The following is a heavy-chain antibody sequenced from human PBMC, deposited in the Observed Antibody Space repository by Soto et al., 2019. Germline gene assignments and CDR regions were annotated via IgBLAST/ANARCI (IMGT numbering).Heavy chain of an antibody. Sequence: PGGSLRLSCAASGFTFSSYSMNWVSQAPGKGLEWVSYISSSSSTIYYADSVKGRFTISRDNAKNSLYLQMNSLRAEDTAVYYCAREYCSSTSCLNWFDPWGQGTLVTVSS. J-gene: IGHJ5*02. CDR2: ISSSSSTI. CDR1: GFTFSSYS. CDR3: AREYCSSTSCLNWFDP. V-gene: IGHV3-48*01. D-gene: IGHD2-2*01.